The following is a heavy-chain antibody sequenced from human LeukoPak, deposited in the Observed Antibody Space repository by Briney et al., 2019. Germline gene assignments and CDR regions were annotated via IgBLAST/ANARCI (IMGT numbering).Heavy chain of an antibody. J-gene: IGHJ4*02. D-gene: IGHD6-19*01. CDR1: GFTFNSYA. CDR3: AKTTTGYSSGRYPGWPVDC. CDR2: ISRSGGGT. Sequence: PGGSLRLSCGASGFTFNSYAVSWVRQAPGKGLEWVSAISRSGGGTYYADSVKGRFTISRDNSKNTVYLQMNSLSTEDTAVYYCAKTTTGYSSGRYPGWPVDCWGQGTLVTVSS. V-gene: IGHV3-23*01.